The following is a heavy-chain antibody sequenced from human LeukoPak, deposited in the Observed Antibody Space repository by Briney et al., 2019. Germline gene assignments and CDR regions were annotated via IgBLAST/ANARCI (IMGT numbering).Heavy chain of an antibody. CDR3: TKGSSSSRPYYFDY. J-gene: IGHJ4*02. V-gene: IGHV3-23*01. Sequence: PGGSLRLSCAASGFTFSGYAMSWVRQAPGKGLEWVSAITDTGGDTYHADSVKGRLTISRDNLKDTLYLQMISLRAEDTALYYCTKGSSSSRPYYFDYWAREPWSPSPQ. CDR1: GFTFSGYA. CDR2: ITDTGGDT. D-gene: IGHD6-6*01.